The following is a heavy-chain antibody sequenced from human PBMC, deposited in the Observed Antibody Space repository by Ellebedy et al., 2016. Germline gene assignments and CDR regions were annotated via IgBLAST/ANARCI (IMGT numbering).Heavy chain of an antibody. CDR1: GFTFSSYS. CDR2: ISSSSSYI. D-gene: IGHD2-2*01. Sequence: GESLKISXAASGFTFSSYSMNWVRQAPGKGLEWVSSISSSSSYIYYADSVKGRFTISRDNAKNSLYLQMNSLRAEDTAVYYCAKDWRYQLRPGLRVYYGMDVWGQGTTVTVSS. V-gene: IGHV3-21*01. CDR3: AKDWRYQLRPGLRVYYGMDV. J-gene: IGHJ6*02.